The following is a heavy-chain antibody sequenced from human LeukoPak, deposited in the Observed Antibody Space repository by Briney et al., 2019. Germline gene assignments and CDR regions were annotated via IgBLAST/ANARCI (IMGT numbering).Heavy chain of an antibody. Sequence: GGSLRLSCAAFGFTFDDYAMHWVRQAPGKGLEWVSGISWNSGSIGYADSVKGRFTISRDNAKNSLYLQMNSLRAEDTALYYCAKVGHCSSTSCYVYFQHWGQGTLVTVSS. CDR1: GFTFDDYA. D-gene: IGHD2-2*01. CDR2: ISWNSGSI. V-gene: IGHV3-9*01. CDR3: AKVGHCSSTSCYVYFQH. J-gene: IGHJ1*01.